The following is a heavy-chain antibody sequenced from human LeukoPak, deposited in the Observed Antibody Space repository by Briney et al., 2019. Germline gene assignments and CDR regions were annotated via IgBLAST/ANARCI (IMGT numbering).Heavy chain of an antibody. D-gene: IGHD2-2*01. Sequence: MASEALSLTCTVSGGSIGDYYWSWIRQPPGKGLEWIGYIYHSGSANYKSSLKSRVTISLDTSKNQFSLKLSSVTAADTAVYYCARGGLEYQLLSYFDYWGQGTLVTVSS. CDR2: IYHSGSA. J-gene: IGHJ4*02. V-gene: IGHV4-59*01. CDR1: GGSIGDYY. CDR3: ARGGLEYQLLSYFDY.